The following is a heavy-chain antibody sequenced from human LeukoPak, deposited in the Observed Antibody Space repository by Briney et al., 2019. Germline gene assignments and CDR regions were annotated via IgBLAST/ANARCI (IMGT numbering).Heavy chain of an antibody. Sequence: SQTLSLTCAVSGGSISSGGYSWSWIRQPPGKGLEWIGYIYYSGSTYYNPSLKSRVTISVDTSKNQFSLKLSSVTAADTAVYYCARDRRDYYDSSGYYDYWGQGTLVTVSS. CDR3: ARDRRDYYDSSGYYDY. CDR1: GGSISSGGYS. J-gene: IGHJ4*02. V-gene: IGHV4-30-4*07. CDR2: IYYSGST. D-gene: IGHD3-22*01.